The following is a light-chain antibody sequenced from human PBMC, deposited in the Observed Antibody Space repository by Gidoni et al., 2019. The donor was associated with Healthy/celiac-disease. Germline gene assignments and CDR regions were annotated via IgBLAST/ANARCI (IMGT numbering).Light chain of an antibody. CDR1: QSLSYSADNKTF. Sequence: VLTPSPDSQALSLGETATINCTSSQSLSYSADNKTFLAWYQQRPGQTPRLLVYWASTRKPGVPDRFSGSRSGTEFTLTSSTLQAEDAAVYYFQQYFTTPPTFGHGTKVEV. V-gene: IGKV4-1*01. CDR2: WAS. J-gene: IGKJ1*01. CDR3: QQYFTTPPT.